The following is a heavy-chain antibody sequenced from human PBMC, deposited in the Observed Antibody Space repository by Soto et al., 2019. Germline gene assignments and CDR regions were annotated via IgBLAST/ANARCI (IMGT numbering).Heavy chain of an antibody. CDR1: GFTFSSYG. D-gene: IGHD6-13*01. J-gene: IGHJ4*02. V-gene: IGHV3-23*01. CDR3: AKQAPYSKSWYEIDH. CDR2: ISGSGDST. Sequence: EVQLLESGGGLVQPGGSLRLSCAASGFTFSSYGINWVRQAPGKGLEWVSGISGSGDSTHYADSVKGRFTISRDNSKNTLYVQMNSLRAEDTAVYYCAKQAPYSKSWYEIDHWGQGTLVTVSS.